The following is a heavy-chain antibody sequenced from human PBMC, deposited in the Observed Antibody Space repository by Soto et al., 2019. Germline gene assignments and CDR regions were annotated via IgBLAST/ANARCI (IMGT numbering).Heavy chain of an antibody. D-gene: IGHD1-26*01. V-gene: IGHV1-18*01. CDR1: GYTFTSYG. CDR3: ARVGLGALVFDY. J-gene: IGHJ4*02. CDR2: ISAYNGNT. Sequence: QVQLVQSGAEVKKPGASVTFSCKASGYTFTSYGISWVRQAPGQGLEWMGWISAYNGNTNYAQKLQGRVTMTTETATSTAEMELRITRSDLKAVDYCARVGLGALVFDYWGQGTLVTVSS.